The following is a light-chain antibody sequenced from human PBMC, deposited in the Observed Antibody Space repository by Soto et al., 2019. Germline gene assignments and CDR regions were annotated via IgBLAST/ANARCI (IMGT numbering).Light chain of an antibody. CDR1: SSDIGGYNY. CDR3: SSYTRQSTVV. V-gene: IGLV2-14*01. CDR2: DVS. Sequence: QSVLTQPASVSGSPGQPITISCTGTSSDIGGYNYVSWYQQHPGKAPKLIIYDVSERPSGVSNRFSGSKSGNTASLTISGLQGDDEAEYYCSSYTRQSTVVFGGGTKVTVL. J-gene: IGLJ3*02.